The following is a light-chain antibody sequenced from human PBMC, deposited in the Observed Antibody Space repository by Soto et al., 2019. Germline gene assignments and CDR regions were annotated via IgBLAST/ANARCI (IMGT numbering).Light chain of an antibody. Sequence: IQLTQSPSSLSASVGDRVTITCRASQGISSHLAWYQQRPGKAPVLLIYGASNLQSRVPSRFSGSVSVTAFTLTIGSLQPEDFATCYCHQFSGYPLTFGQGTRLEIK. CDR1: QGISSH. J-gene: IGKJ5*01. CDR2: GAS. CDR3: HQFSGYPLT. V-gene: IGKV1-9*01.